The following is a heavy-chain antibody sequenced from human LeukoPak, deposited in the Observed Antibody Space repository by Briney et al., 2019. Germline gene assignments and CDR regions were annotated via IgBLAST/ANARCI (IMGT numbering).Heavy chain of an antibody. CDR1: GGSISSGSYY. Sequence: SETLSLTCTVSGGSISSGSYYWGWIRQPPGKGLEWIGSIYYSGSTYYNPSLKSRVTISIETSKNQFSLKLSSVTAGDTAVYFCARDYDFWSDYYKDEVYCDYWGQGTLVTVSS. CDR3: ARDYDFWSDYYKDEVYCDY. J-gene: IGHJ4*02. D-gene: IGHD3-3*01. CDR2: IYYSGST. V-gene: IGHV4-39*07.